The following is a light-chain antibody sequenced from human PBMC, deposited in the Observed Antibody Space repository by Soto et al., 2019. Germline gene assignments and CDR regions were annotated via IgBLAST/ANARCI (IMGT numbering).Light chain of an antibody. Sequence: QSVLTQPPSASGTPGQRVTISCSGSSSNIGSNYVYWYQQLPGTAPKLLIYRNNQRPSGVPDRFSGSKSGTSASLAISGLRSEDEADYYCAAWHDSLSVLFGTGTKVTVL. V-gene: IGLV1-47*01. CDR1: SSNIGSNY. J-gene: IGLJ1*01. CDR2: RNN. CDR3: AAWHDSLSVL.